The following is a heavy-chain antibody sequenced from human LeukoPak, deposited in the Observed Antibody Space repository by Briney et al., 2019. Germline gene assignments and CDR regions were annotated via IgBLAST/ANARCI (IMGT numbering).Heavy chain of an antibody. Sequence: GGSLRLSCAASGFTFSTYSMNWVRQAPGKGLEWVSSISSSSGYVHYADSVKGRFTISRDNAKKSLYLQLNSLRVEDTAVYYCARWGLGPSFDSWGQGTLVTVSS. V-gene: IGHV3-21*01. CDR2: ISSSSGYV. CDR1: GFTFSTYS. D-gene: IGHD1-26*01. CDR3: ARWGLGPSFDS. J-gene: IGHJ4*02.